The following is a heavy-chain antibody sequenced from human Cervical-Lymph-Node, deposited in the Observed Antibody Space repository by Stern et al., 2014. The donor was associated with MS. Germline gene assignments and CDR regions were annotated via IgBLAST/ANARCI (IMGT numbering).Heavy chain of an antibody. J-gene: IGHJ4*02. V-gene: IGHV3-30-3*01. CDR1: GFIFSNYA. D-gene: IGHD2-15*01. Sequence: DQLVESGGGVVQPGRSLRLSCAASGFIFSNYAMHWVRQAPGKGLDWVAFVSNEGSKQFYADSVKGRFTISRDNANNTLYLQMNSLRPEDTAVYYCGRDTCRGGGCYFRYWGQGILITVYS. CDR2: VSNEGSKQ. CDR3: GRDTCRGGGCYFRY.